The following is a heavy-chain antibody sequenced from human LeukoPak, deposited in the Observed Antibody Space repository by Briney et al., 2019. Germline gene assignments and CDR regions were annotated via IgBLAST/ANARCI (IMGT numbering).Heavy chain of an antibody. Sequence: GGSLRLSCTASGFTFSDYARSWVRQAPGKGLEWVGFIRSKAYGGTTEYAASVKGRFTISRDDSKSIAYLQMNSLKTEDTAVYYCTRGGGEQWLGLYFDYWGQGTLVTVSP. J-gene: IGHJ4*02. V-gene: IGHV3-49*04. CDR3: TRGGGEQWLGLYFDY. CDR1: GFTFSDYA. CDR2: IRSKAYGGTT. D-gene: IGHD6-19*01.